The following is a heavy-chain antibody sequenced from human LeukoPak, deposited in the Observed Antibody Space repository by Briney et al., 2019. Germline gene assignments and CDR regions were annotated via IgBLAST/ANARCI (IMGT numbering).Heavy chain of an antibody. Sequence: ASLKVSCKTSGYTFTSYGISWVRQAPGQGLEWMGWISAYNGNTNYAQKLQGRVTMTTDTSTNTTYMELRSLRSDDTAVYYCARLHYDYLWGSYRFLDYWGQGTLVTVSS. CDR1: GYTFTSYG. D-gene: IGHD3-16*02. J-gene: IGHJ4*02. V-gene: IGHV1-18*01. CDR3: ARLHYDYLWGSYRFLDY. CDR2: ISAYNGNT.